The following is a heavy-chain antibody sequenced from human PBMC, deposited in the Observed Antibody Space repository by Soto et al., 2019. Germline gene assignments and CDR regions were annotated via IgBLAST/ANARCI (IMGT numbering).Heavy chain of an antibody. CDR1: GGTFSSYS. D-gene: IGHD1-26*01. Sequence: QVQLVQSGAEVKKPGSSVKVSCKASGGTFSSYSINWVRQAPGQGLEWMGEIIPIFGTATYAQKFQGRVTITADESTITAYMELSSLRSEDTAVYYCARDGGRHSGGIDYWGQGTLVTVSS. CDR2: IIPIFGTA. CDR3: ARDGGRHSGGIDY. J-gene: IGHJ4*02. V-gene: IGHV1-69*01.